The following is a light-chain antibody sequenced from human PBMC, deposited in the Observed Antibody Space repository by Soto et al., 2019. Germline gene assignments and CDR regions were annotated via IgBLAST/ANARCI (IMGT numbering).Light chain of an antibody. CDR3: QQYKTWPPFT. CDR2: GAS. V-gene: IGKV3-15*01. CDR1: QSISTN. Sequence: EIVMTQSPATLSVSPGERASLSCRASQSISTNLAWYQQNPGQAPRLLIYGASTRATGVPARFSGSGSGTEFTLTISSLQSEDFAVYYCQQYKTWPPFTFGPGTKVDI. J-gene: IGKJ3*01.